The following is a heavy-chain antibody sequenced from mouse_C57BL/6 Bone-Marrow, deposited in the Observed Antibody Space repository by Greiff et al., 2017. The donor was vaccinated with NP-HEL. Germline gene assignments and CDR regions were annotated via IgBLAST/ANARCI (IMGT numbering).Heavy chain of an antibody. CDR2: IYPRDGST. D-gene: IGHD2-3*01. V-gene: IGHV1-78*01. CDR3: ARDDGYYYYYAMYY. Sequence: VQLQQSDAELVKPGASVKISCKVSGYTFTDHPIHWMKQRPEQGLEWIGYIYPRDGSTKYNEKFKGKATLTADKSSITAYMQLNSHTSEDSAVYFCARDDGYYYYYAMYYWGQGTSVTVSS. CDR1: GYTFTDHP. J-gene: IGHJ4*01.